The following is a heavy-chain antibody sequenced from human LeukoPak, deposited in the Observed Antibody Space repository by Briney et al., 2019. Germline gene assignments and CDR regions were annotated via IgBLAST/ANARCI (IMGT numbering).Heavy chain of an antibody. CDR3: ARYYDRSGYGDFDL. CDR2: IDHTGST. Sequence: SETLSLTCTVSGGSISSGDYYWSWIRQPTGKGLEWIGYIDHTGSTYYNPSLKSRVIMSVDTSNNQFSLQLSSVTAADTAVYFCARYYDRSGYGDFDLWGQGTMVTVSS. CDR1: GGSISSGDYY. D-gene: IGHD3-22*01. V-gene: IGHV4-30-4*01. J-gene: IGHJ3*01.